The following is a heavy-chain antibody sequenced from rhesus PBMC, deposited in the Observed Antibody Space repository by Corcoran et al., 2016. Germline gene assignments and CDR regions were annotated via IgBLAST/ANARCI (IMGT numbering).Heavy chain of an antibody. CDR3: ARARGGYYTWDY. D-gene: IGHD3-28*01. CDR1: GGSISSSY. V-gene: IGHV4-169*01. CDR2: IHGSGRST. Sequence: QLQLQESGPGLVKPSETLSVTCAVSGGSISSSYWSWIRQAPGKGLEWIGYIHGSGRSTNDSPALKSAVTLSVATSKSQCSLKLGSVTAADTAVYYCARARGGYYTWDYWGQGVLVTVSS. J-gene: IGHJ4*01.